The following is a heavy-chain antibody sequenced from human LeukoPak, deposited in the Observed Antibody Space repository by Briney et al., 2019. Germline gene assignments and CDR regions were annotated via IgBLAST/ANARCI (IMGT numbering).Heavy chain of an antibody. CDR1: GFTFSSFA. V-gene: IGHV3-23*01. Sequence: GGSLRLSCAASGFTFSSFAMSWVRQAPGKGLEWVSALGGSGGETYYADSVKGRFTISRDNSKNTLYLQMNSLRAEDTAVYYCARPQSSSGYYWPFDDWGQGTLVTVSS. CDR3: ARPQSSSGYYWPFDD. CDR2: LGGSGGET. J-gene: IGHJ4*02. D-gene: IGHD3-22*01.